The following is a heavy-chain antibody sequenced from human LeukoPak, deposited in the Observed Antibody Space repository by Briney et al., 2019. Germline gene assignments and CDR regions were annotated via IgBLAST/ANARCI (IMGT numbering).Heavy chain of an antibody. CDR1: GFTFSSYG. Sequence: PGGSLRLSCAASGFTFSSYGMHWVRQAPGKGLEWVAFIRYDGSNKYYADSVKGRFTISRDNSKNTLYLQMNSLRAEDTAVYYCAKDRGYYDSSGYYHFDYWGQGTLATVSS. CDR2: IRYDGSNK. J-gene: IGHJ4*02. CDR3: AKDRGYYDSSGYYHFDY. V-gene: IGHV3-30*02. D-gene: IGHD3-22*01.